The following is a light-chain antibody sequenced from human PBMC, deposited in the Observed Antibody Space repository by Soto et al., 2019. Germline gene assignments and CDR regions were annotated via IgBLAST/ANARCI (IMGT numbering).Light chain of an antibody. J-gene: IGLJ3*02. CDR2: NTY. CDR3: AAWDDSLHGPV. V-gene: IGLV1-44*01. CDR1: SSNLGRNS. Sequence: QSVLTQPPSASGTPGQRVIISCSGSSSNLGRNSGNWYQQLPGTAPKLLIYNTYQRPLGVPDRFSGSKSGTSASLAISGLQSEDEGDYFCAAWDDSLHGPVFGGGTKLTVL.